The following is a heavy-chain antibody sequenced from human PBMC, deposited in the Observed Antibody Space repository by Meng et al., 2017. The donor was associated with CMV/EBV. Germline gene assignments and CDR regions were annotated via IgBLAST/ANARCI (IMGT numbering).Heavy chain of an antibody. D-gene: IGHD6-6*01. J-gene: IGHJ4*02. Sequence: ASVKVSCKASGYTFTGYYMHWVRQAPGQGLEWMGWINPNSGGTNYAQKFQGRVTMTTDTSTSTAYMELRSLRSDDTAVYYCARARWDSSSDYWGQGTLVTVSS. V-gene: IGHV1-2*02. CDR2: INPNSGGT. CDR3: ARARWDSSSDY. CDR1: GYTFTGYY.